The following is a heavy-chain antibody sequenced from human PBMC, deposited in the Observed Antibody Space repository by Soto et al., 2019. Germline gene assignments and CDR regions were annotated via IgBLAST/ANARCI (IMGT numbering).Heavy chain of an antibody. CDR2: MNPNSGNT. V-gene: IGHV1-8*01. CDR1: GYTFTSYD. Sequence: QVQLVQSGAEVKKPGASVKVSCKASGYTFTSYDINWVRQATGQGLEWMGWMNPNSGNTGYAQKFQGRVTMTRNTTLITAYMNLGSLRSADTAVYYCATDVSYWFAPWGQATLVTVSS. J-gene: IGHJ5*02. CDR3: ATDVSYWFAP.